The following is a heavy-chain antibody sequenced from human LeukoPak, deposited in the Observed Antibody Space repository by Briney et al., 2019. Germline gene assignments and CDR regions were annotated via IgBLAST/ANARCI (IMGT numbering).Heavy chain of an antibody. J-gene: IGHJ4*02. V-gene: IGHV3-30*18. D-gene: IGHD5-18*01. CDR3: AKPLLSYGYYFDY. Sequence: GGSLRLSCAASGFTFSSYGMHWVRQAPGKGLGWVAVISYEGSNKYYADSVKGRFTISRDNSKNTLYLQMNSLRAEDTAVYYCAKPLLSYGYYFDYWGQGNLGTASS. CDR2: ISYEGSNK. CDR1: GFTFSSYG.